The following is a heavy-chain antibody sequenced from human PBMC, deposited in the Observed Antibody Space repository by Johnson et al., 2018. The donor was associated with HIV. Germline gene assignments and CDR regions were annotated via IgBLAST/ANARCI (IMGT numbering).Heavy chain of an antibody. CDR3: ARDHTMRVWGGAFDI. D-gene: IGHD3-22*01. V-gene: IGHV3-30*04. Sequence: QVQLVESGGGVVQPGRSLRLSCAASGFTFSSYAMHWFRQAPGKGLEWVAVTSYDGSNKYYADSVKGRFTISRDNSKNTLYLQMNSLRAEDTAVYYCARDHTMRVWGGAFDIWGQGTMVTVSS. CDR1: GFTFSSYA. CDR2: TSYDGSNK. J-gene: IGHJ3*02.